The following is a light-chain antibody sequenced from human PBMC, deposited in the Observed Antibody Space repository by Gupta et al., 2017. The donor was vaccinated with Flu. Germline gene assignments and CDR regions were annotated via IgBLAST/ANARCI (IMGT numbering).Light chain of an antibody. V-gene: IGLV3-25*02. Sequence: SYTLTQPPSVSVSPGQTARISCSGDELPKQYSYWYQQRPGQAPVLLIYKDTGRTAGIPGRFSGSRSGTSVRLTINGVQAEEAADYYCHSADSSDTWVFGGGT. J-gene: IGLJ3*02. CDR1: ELPKQY. CDR2: KDT. CDR3: HSADSSDTWV.